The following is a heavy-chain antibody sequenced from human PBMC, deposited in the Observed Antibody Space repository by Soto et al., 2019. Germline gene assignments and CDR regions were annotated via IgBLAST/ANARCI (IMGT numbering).Heavy chain of an antibody. CDR3: AGRLTTAAGLDY. Sequence: VQLVESGGGLIQPGGSLRLSCAASGFTVSNNHMTWVRQAAGKGLELVSFVHGGGSTSYADSVKGRFTISRDNSKNTLYLQMDSLRAEDTAIYPCAGRLTTAAGLDYWGRGTLVTVSS. CDR1: GFTVSNNH. J-gene: IGHJ4*02. D-gene: IGHD3-16*01. CDR2: VHGGGST. V-gene: IGHV3-53*01.